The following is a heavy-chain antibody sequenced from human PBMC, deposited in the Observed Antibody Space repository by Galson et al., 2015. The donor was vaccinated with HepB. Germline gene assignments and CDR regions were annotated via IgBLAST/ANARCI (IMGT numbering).Heavy chain of an antibody. J-gene: IGHJ4*02. CDR3: ARTCYYDSSGYYYGNYFDY. Sequence: SLRLSCAASGFTFSSYWMSWVRQAPGKGLEWVANIKQDGSEKYYVDSVKGRFTISRDNAKNSLYLQMNSLRAEDTAVYYCARTCYYDSSGYYYGNYFDYWGKGTLVTVSS. D-gene: IGHD3-22*01. V-gene: IGHV3-7*01. CDR1: GFTFSSYW. CDR2: IKQDGSEK.